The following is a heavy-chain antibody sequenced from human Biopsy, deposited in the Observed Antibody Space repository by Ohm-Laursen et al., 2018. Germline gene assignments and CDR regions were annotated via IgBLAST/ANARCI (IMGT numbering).Heavy chain of an antibody. V-gene: IGHV4-59*01. D-gene: IGHD2/OR15-2a*01. CDR3: ARATNSTGWPYYYFYGMDV. CDR2: IYYSGST. CDR1: GGYISSDY. J-gene: IGHJ6*02. Sequence: ETLPLTCPVSGGYISSDYWSWIRQTPGKRLEWIGYIYYSGSTNYNPSLKSRVTISVDTSKNQFSLRLNSVTAADTAVYYCARATNSTGWPYYYFYGMDVWGQGTTVTVSS.